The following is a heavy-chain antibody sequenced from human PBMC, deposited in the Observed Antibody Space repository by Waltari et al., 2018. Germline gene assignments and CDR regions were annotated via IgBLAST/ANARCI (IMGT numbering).Heavy chain of an antibody. CDR2: MKTRADGGTA. J-gene: IGHJ6*02. CDR3: TPPPYYYYYGMDV. CDR1: GFSFSTAW. V-gene: IGHV3-15*07. Sequence: EVQLVESGGGLVNPGGSLRLSCAASGFSFSTAWMHWVRQAPGKGLEWVGRMKTRADGGTADYAAPVRGRFTISRDDSQNTLYLQMNSLKTEDTAVYYCTPPPYYYYYGMDVWGQGTTVTVSS.